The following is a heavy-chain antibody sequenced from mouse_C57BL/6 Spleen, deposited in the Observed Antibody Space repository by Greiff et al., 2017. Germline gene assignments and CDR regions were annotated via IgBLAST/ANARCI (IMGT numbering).Heavy chain of an antibody. CDR3: ARSNYTYYYAMDY. CDR1: GYTFTSYW. D-gene: IGHD2-12*01. Sequence: VQLQQSGAELVKPGASVKLSCKASGYTFTSYWMHWVKQRPGQGLEWIGMIHPNSGSTNYNEKFKSKATLTVDKSSSTAYMQLSSLTSEDSAVYYCARSNYTYYYAMDYWGQGTSVTVSS. J-gene: IGHJ4*01. CDR2: IHPNSGST. V-gene: IGHV1-64*01.